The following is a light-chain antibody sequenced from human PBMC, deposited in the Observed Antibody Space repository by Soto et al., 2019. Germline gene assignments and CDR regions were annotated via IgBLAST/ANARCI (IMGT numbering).Light chain of an antibody. CDR2: AAS. V-gene: IGKV1-39*01. CDR1: QSISSY. Sequence: DIQMTQSPSSLSASVGDRVTITCRASQSISSYLNWYQQKPGKAPKLLIYAASSLQSGVPSRFSGSGSGTDFTRTISSLQPEDFATYYCQQSYRTPYTFGQGTKLEIK. J-gene: IGKJ2*01. CDR3: QQSYRTPYT.